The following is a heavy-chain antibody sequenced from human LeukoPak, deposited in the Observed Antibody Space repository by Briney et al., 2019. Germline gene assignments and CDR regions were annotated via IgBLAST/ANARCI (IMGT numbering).Heavy chain of an antibody. CDR2: IYYSGNT. CDR3: ARLNVLNNSVLHHFDR. J-gene: IGHJ4*02. CDR1: GGSISSYY. V-gene: IGHV4-59*08. Sequence: PSETLSLTCTVSGGSISSYYWSWIRQPPGKGLEWIGYIYYSGNTDHNPSLKSRVTISVDTSKNHFSLKLNSVTAADTAVYYCARLNVLNNSVLHHFDRWGQGTLVTVSS. D-gene: IGHD1/OR15-1a*01.